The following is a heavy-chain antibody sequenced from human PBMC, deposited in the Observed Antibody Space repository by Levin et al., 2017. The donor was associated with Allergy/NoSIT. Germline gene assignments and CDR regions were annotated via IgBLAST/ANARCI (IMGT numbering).Heavy chain of an antibody. CDR2: ISYDGSNK. D-gene: IGHD2-15*01. CDR1: GFTFSSYA. Sequence: GGSLRLSCAASGFTFSSYAMHWVRQAPGKGLEWVAVISYDGSNKYYADSVKGRFTISRDNSKNTLYLQMNSLRAEDTAVYYCARGTNIVVVVAATPRDWAFDIWGQGTMVTVSS. CDR3: ARGTNIVVVVAATPRDWAFDI. J-gene: IGHJ3*02. V-gene: IGHV3-30-3*01.